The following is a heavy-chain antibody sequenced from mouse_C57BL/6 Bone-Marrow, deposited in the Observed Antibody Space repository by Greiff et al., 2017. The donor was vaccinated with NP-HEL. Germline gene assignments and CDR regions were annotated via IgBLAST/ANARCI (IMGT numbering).Heavy chain of an antibody. CDR2: IYPRSGNT. CDR3: ARGVVPQAWLAY. CDR1: GYTFTSYG. V-gene: IGHV1-81*01. D-gene: IGHD1-1*01. Sequence: VKLQESGAELARPGASVKLSCKASGYTFTSYGISWVKQRTGQGLEWIGEIYPRSGNTYYNEKFKGKATLTADKSSSTAYMELRSLTSEDSVVYFCARGVVPQAWLAYWGQGTLVTVSA. J-gene: IGHJ3*01.